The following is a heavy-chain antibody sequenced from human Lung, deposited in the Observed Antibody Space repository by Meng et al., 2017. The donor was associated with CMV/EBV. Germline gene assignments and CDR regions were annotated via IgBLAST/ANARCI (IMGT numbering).Heavy chain of an antibody. CDR3: ASFDHIPRRNYFDY. V-gene: IGHV4-30-4*01. CDR2: IHHSGSA. J-gene: IGHJ4*02. Sequence: GQLPESGPGLVDPSQTLSLTCTVSCGSMSSGNYYWSWIRQPPGKGLEWIGYIHHSGSAYYNPSLKSRVSISVDTSKNQFSLNLNSMTAADTAVYYCASFDHIPRRNYFDYWGQGTLVTVSS. D-gene: IGHD2-21*01. CDR1: CGSMSSGNYY.